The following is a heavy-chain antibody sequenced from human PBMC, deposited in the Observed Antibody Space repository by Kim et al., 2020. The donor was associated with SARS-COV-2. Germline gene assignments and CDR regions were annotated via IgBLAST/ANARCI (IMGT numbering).Heavy chain of an antibody. Sequence: SETLSLTCTVSGGSISSGDYYWSWIRQPPGKGLEWIGYIYYSGSTYYNPSLKSRVTISVDTSKNQFSLKLSSVTAADTAVYYCARDAGYCSGGSCYAGPVDYWGQGTLVTVSS. J-gene: IGHJ4*02. D-gene: IGHD2-15*01. CDR2: IYYSGST. V-gene: IGHV4-30-4*01. CDR1: GGSISSGDYY. CDR3: ARDAGYCSGGSCYAGPVDY.